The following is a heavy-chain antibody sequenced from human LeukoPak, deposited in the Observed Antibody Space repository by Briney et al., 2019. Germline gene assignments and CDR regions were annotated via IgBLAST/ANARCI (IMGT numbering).Heavy chain of an antibody. Sequence: ASVKVSCKASGYTFTGYYMHWVRQAPGQGLEWMGWINPNSGGTNYAQKFQGRVTMTRDTSISTAYMELSRLRSDDTAVYYCARDAGFGELSLDYWGQGTLVTVSS. V-gene: IGHV1-2*02. J-gene: IGHJ4*02. D-gene: IGHD3-10*01. CDR2: INPNSGGT. CDR1: GYTFTGYY. CDR3: ARDAGFGELSLDY.